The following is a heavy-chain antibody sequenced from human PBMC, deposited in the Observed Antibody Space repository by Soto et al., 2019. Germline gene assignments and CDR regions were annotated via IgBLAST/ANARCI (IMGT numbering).Heavy chain of an antibody. V-gene: IGHV3-74*01. CDR2: ISSDGTTT. J-gene: IGHJ1*01. CDR1: GFTFRKFW. CDR3: AIQDCTNDVCLEAAVTVGGALES. D-gene: IGHD2-8*01. Sequence: EVQLVQSGGGLAQPGKSLRLSCAASGFTFRKFWMHWVRQVPGKGPVWVSYISSDGTTTDYADSVKGRFTISRDNAKDTLYLHMDSLRAEDTAVYYCAIQDCTNDVCLEAAVTVGGALESWGQGTLVTVSS.